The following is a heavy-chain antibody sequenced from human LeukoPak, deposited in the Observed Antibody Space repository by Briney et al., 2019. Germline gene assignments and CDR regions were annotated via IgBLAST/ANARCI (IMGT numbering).Heavy chain of an antibody. CDR3: ARDGRITMVRGVFGGFDP. Sequence: PSETLSLTCTVSGYSISSGYYWGWIRQPPGKGLEWIGSIYHSGSTYYNPSLKSRVTISVDTSKNQFSLKLSSVTAADTAVYYCARDGRITMVRGVFGGFDPWGQGTLVTVSS. CDR2: IYHSGST. D-gene: IGHD3-10*01. J-gene: IGHJ5*02. CDR1: GYSISSGYY. V-gene: IGHV4-38-2*02.